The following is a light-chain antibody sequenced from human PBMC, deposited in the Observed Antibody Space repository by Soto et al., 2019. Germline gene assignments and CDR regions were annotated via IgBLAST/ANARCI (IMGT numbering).Light chain of an antibody. Sequence: SYELTQPLSVSVALGQTARITCGGNNIGSKNVHWYQQKPGQAPVLVIYRDSNRPSGIPERFSGCNSGNTATLTISRAQAGDEDDYYCQVWNSSTARVFGGGTKVTVL. CDR3: QVWNSSTARV. J-gene: IGLJ3*02. V-gene: IGLV3-9*01. CDR2: RDS. CDR1: NIGSKN.